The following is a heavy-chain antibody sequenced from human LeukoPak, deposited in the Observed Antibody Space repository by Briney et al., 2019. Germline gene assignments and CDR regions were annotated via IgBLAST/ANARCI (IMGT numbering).Heavy chain of an antibody. CDR2: IYTSGRT. CDR3: VRVKGKLSGHVSYYYYMDV. V-gene: IGHV4-61*02. CDR1: GGPIRCGVYY. Sequence: AEPLSLTCSVSGGPIRCGVYYWRWIRQPAGKGLVCIGRIYTSGRTNYNPSRQSRVTISMGTSNNQFSLKLSSVNAADTAVYYCVRVKGKLSGHVSYYYYMDVWGKGTTVTVSS. J-gene: IGHJ6*03. D-gene: IGHD3-16*01.